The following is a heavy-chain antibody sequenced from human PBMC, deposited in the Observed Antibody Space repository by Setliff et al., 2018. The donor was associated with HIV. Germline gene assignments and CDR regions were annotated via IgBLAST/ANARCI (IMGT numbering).Heavy chain of an antibody. CDR3: ARQDSSSFDP. CDR2: IYYSGST. CDR1: GGSISSSSYC. D-gene: IGHD3-22*01. Sequence: PSETLSLTCTVSGGSISSSSYCWGWIRQPPGKGLEWIGSIYYSGSTYYNPSLKSRVTISVDTSKNQFSLKLSSVTAADTAVYYCARQDSSSFDPWGQGTLVTVSS. V-gene: IGHV4-39*01. J-gene: IGHJ5*02.